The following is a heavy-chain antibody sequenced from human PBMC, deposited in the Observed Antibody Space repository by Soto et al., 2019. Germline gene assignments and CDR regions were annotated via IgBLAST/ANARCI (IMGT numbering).Heavy chain of an antibody. CDR3: ARDAVAMDY. D-gene: IGHD6-19*01. J-gene: IGHJ4*02. Sequence: GGSLRLSCAASGFTFSNYAMSWVRQAPGKGLEWVSGISGSGGSTYYADSVKGRFTISRDDSKNTVYLQMHSLTVEDTAVYYCARDAVAMDYWGRGTLVTISS. CDR2: ISGSGGST. V-gene: IGHV3-23*01. CDR1: GFTFSNYA.